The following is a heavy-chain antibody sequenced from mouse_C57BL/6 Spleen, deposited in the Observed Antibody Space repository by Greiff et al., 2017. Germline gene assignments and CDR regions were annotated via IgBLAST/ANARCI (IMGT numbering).Heavy chain of an antibody. D-gene: IGHD2-5*01. J-gene: IGHJ2*01. CDR2: ISDGGSYT. CDR3: ARASYYSNYYFDY. Sequence: EVKLMESGGGLVKPGGSLKLSCAASGFTFSSYAMSWVRQTPEKRLEWVATISDGGSYTYYPDNVKGRFTISRDNAKNNLYLQMSHLKSEDTAMYYCARASYYSNYYFDYWGQGTTLTVSS. CDR1: GFTFSSYA. V-gene: IGHV5-4*03.